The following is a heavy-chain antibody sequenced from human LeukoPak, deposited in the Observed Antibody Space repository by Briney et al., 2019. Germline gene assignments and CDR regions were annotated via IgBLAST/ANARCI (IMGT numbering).Heavy chain of an antibody. J-gene: IGHJ4*02. V-gene: IGHV3-21*01. Sequence: GGSLRLSCAASGFTFSSYSMNWVRQAPGKGLEWVSSISSSSSYIYYADSVKGRFTTSRDNAKNSLYLQMNSLRAEDTAVYYCARDERGSGTSLDYWGQGTLVTVSS. CDR2: ISSSSSYI. CDR1: GFTFSSYS. D-gene: IGHD2-2*01. CDR3: ARDERGSGTSLDY.